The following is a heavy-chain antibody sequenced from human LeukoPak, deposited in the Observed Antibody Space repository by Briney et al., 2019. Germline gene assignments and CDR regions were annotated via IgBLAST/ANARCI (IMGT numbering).Heavy chain of an antibody. CDR3: ARGTSSRKAAAGSYYFDY. V-gene: IGHV3-48*01. CDR2: ISSSSSTI. CDR1: GFTFSSYS. J-gene: IGHJ4*02. Sequence: GSLRLSCAASGFTFSSYSMNWVRQAPGKGLEWVSYISSSSSTIYYADSVKGRFTISRDNAKNSLYLQMNSLRAEDTAVYYCARGTSSRKAAAGSYYFDYWGQGTLVTVSS. D-gene: IGHD6-13*01.